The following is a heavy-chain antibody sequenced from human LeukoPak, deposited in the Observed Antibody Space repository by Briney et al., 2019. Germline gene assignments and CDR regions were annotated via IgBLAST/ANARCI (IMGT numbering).Heavy chain of an antibody. CDR1: GFTFSSYA. Sequence: GSLRLSCAASGFTFSSYAMHWVRQAPGKGLEWVAVISYDGSNKYYADSVKGRFTISRDNSKNTLYLQMNSLRAEDTAVYYCARGIRRIQLWLAHNWFDPWGQGTLVTVSS. V-gene: IGHV3-30*04. D-gene: IGHD5-18*01. J-gene: IGHJ5*02. CDR2: ISYDGSNK. CDR3: ARGIRRIQLWLAHNWFDP.